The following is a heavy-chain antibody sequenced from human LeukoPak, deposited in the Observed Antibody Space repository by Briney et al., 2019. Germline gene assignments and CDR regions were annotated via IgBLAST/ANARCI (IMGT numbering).Heavy chain of an antibody. CDR2: IIPIFGTA. CDR1: GGTFSSYA. J-gene: IGHJ5*02. D-gene: IGHD3-9*01. Sequence: ASVKVSCKASGGTFSSYAISWVRQAPGQGLEWMGGIIPIFGTANYAQKFQGRVTITADESASTAYMELSSLTYEDTAVYYCARAREVLRYFEGFDPWGQGTLVTVSS. CDR3: ARAREVLRYFEGFDP. V-gene: IGHV1-69*13.